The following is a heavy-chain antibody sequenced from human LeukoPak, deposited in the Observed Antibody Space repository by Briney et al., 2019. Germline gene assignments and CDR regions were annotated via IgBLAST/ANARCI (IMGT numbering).Heavy chain of an antibody. Sequence: GGSLRLSCAASGFTFSSYAMSWVRQAPGKGLEWVSAISGSGGSTYYADSVKGRFTISRDNSKNTLYLQMNSLRAEDTAVYYCAKSTGSNYYDSSTFDYWGQGTLVTVSS. V-gene: IGHV3-23*01. J-gene: IGHJ4*02. CDR1: GFTFSSYA. CDR2: ISGSGGST. CDR3: AKSTGSNYYDSSTFDY. D-gene: IGHD3-22*01.